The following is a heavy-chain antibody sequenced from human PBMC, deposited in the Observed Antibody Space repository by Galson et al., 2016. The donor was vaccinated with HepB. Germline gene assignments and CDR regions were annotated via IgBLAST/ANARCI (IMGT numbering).Heavy chain of an antibody. CDR1: GFNFSAYT. CDR2: ISTSGSHT. Sequence: SLRLSCAASGFNFSAYTMNWVRQAPGKGLEWVSSISTSGSHTYYADSVKGRFTISRDDSQSMVYLQMHSLRAEDTAVYYCVRDSGGHIVVVTNYFDYWGQGTLVTVSS. V-gene: IGHV3-21*01. CDR3: VRDSGGHIVVVTNYFDY. D-gene: IGHD2-21*02. J-gene: IGHJ4*02.